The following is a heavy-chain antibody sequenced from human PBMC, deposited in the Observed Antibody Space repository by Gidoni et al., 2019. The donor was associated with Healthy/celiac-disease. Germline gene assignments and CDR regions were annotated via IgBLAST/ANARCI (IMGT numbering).Heavy chain of an antibody. CDR2: IYYSGST. J-gene: IGHJ5*02. CDR1: GGSISSYY. D-gene: IGHD3-22*01. CDR3: ARDRAYYDSSGLLGWFDP. V-gene: IGHV4-59*01. Sequence: QVQLQESGPGLVKPSETLSLTCTVSGGSISSYYWSWIRQPPGKGLEWIGYIYYSGSTNYNPSLKSRVTISVDTSKNQFSLKLSSVTAADTAVYYCARDRAYYDSSGLLGWFDPWGQGTLVTVSS.